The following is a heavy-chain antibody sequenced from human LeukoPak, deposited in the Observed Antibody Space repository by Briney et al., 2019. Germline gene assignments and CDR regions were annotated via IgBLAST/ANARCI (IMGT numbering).Heavy chain of an antibody. V-gene: IGHV4-34*01. CDR2: INHSGST. D-gene: IGHD3-10*01. CDR3: ARELGYYGSGSYFDY. J-gene: IGHJ4*02. Sequence: SETLSLTCAVYGGSFSGYYWSWIRQPPGKGLEWIGEINHSGSTNYNLSLKSRVTISVDTSKNQFSLKLSSVTAADTAVYYCARELGYYGSGSYFDYWGQGTLVTVSS. CDR1: GGSFSGYY.